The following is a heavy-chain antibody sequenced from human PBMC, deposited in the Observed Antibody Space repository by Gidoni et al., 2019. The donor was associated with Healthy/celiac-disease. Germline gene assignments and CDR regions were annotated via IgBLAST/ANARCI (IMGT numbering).Heavy chain of an antibody. Sequence: QVQLVQSGAEMQKPGASVKVSCKASGYTFTGYYMHWVRQAPGQGLEWMGWINPNSGGTNYAQKFQGRVTMTRDTSISTAYMELSRLRSDDTAVYYCARSMATIPSLWDYWGQGTLVTVSS. CDR2: INPNSGGT. CDR3: ARSMATIPSLWDY. V-gene: IGHV1-2*02. J-gene: IGHJ4*02. D-gene: IGHD5-12*01. CDR1: GYTFTGYY.